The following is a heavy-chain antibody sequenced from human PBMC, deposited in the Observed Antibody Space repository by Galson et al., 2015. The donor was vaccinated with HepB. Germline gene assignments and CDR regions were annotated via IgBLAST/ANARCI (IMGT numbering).Heavy chain of an antibody. CDR3: TREAHVTVPAFDH. V-gene: IGHV3-33*01. J-gene: IGHJ4*02. D-gene: IGHD4-17*01. Sequence: SLRLSCAASGFIFREFGIHWVRQIPGKGLEWVVGIWADGSHQNYADSVKGRFTISRDNSKNIVYLQMNRLRDGDTGLYYCTREAHVTVPAFDHCGQGALVTVSS. CDR1: GFIFREFG. CDR2: IWADGSHQ.